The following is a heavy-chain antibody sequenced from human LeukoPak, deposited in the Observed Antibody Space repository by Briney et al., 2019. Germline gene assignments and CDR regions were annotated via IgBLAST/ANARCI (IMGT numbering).Heavy chain of an antibody. V-gene: IGHV3-30*04. J-gene: IGHJ4*02. D-gene: IGHD5-12*01. CDR3: AIASSKSGYDNFDY. Sequence: PGGSLRRSCAASGFTFSSYTMHWVRQAPGKGLEWVAVISYDGSNKYYADSVKGRFTISRDNSKNTLYLQMNSLRAEGTAVYYCAIASSKSGYDNFDYWGQGTLVTVSS. CDR2: ISYDGSNK. CDR1: GFTFSSYT.